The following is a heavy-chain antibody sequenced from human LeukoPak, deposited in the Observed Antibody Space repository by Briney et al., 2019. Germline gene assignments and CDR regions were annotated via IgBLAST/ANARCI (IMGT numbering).Heavy chain of an antibody. CDR2: IKQDGSEK. Sequence: PGGSLRLSCAASGFTFSSYWMSWVRQAPGKGLEWVSNIKQDGSEKYYVDSVKGRFTISRDNAKNSLYLQMNSLRAEDTAVYYCARDTIVVVPAAIYAGVDYWGQGTLVTVSS. D-gene: IGHD2-2*02. V-gene: IGHV3-7*01. CDR1: GFTFSSYW. CDR3: ARDTIVVVPAAIYAGVDY. J-gene: IGHJ4*02.